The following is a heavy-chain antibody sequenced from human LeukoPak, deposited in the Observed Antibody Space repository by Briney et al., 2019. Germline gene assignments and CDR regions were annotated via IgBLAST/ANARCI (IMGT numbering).Heavy chain of an antibody. Sequence: PSETLSLTCTVSGGSISSSSYYWGWIRQPPGKGLEWIGSIYYSGSTYYNPFLKSRVTISVDTSKNQFSLKLSSVTAADTAVYYCARDPSYSSSSFDYWGQGTLVTVSS. J-gene: IGHJ4*02. CDR3: ARDPSYSSSSFDY. D-gene: IGHD6-13*01. CDR2: IYYSGST. CDR1: GGSISSSSYY. V-gene: IGHV4-39*07.